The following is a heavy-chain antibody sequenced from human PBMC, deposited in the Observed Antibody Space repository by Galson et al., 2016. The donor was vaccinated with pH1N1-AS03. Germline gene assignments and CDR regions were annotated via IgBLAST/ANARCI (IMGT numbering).Heavy chain of an antibody. D-gene: IGHD1/OR15-1a*01. Sequence: CAIPGDSVSSDRAAWNWIRQSPSRGLEWLGRTYYRSKWYYDYAVSVESRMTIRPNTSKSQVSLQLNPVTPEGTAVYYCAIGGLGTTGSLFQHWGQGTRVTVSS. V-gene: IGHV6-1*01. CDR2: TYYRSKWYY. CDR1: GDSVSSDRAA. CDR3: AIGGLGTTGSLFQH. J-gene: IGHJ1*01.